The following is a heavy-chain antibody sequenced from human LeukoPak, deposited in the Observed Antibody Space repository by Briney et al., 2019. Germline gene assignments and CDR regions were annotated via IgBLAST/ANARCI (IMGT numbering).Heavy chain of an antibody. V-gene: IGHV3-23*01. CDR3: AKDPTGSYFDY. D-gene: IGHD3-10*01. CDR2: ISGSGGST. J-gene: IGHJ4*02. CDR1: GFTFSSYA. Sequence: GGSLRLSCAASGFTFSSYAMSWVRQAPGKGLDWVSAISGSGGSTYYADSVKGRFTISRDNSKNTLYLHMNSLRAEDTAVYYCAKDPTGSYFDYWGQGTLVTVSS.